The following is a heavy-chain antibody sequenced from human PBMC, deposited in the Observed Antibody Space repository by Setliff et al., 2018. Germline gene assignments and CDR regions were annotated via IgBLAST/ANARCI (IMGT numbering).Heavy chain of an antibody. D-gene: IGHD3-10*01. V-gene: IGHV3-7*01. Sequence: GGSLRLSCAASGFSFSNTWMSWVRQAPGKGLEWLASINPHGSEKYYADSVKGRLTISRDNAKNSLSLQMNNLRTEDTAVYYCFGAGTCSYWGQGTLVTVSS. CDR3: FGAGTCSY. J-gene: IGHJ4*02. CDR1: GFSFSNTW. CDR2: INPHGSEK.